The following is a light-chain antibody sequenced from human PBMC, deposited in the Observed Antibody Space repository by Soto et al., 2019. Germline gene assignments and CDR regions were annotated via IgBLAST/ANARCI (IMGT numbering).Light chain of an antibody. V-gene: IGKV1D-8*01. Sequence: VIWITQSPSLLSASTGDRVTISCRVSQGISSSLAWYQQKPGKAPELLIYAASTLQSGVPSRFSGSGSGTDFTLTISCLQSEDFATYYCQQYHSFPRTFGQGTKVEMK. CDR2: AAS. J-gene: IGKJ1*01. CDR3: QQYHSFPRT. CDR1: QGISSS.